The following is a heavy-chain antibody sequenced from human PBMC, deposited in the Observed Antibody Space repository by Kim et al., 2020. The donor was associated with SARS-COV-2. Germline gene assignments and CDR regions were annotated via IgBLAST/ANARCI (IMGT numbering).Heavy chain of an antibody. V-gene: IGHV3-7*01. Sequence: KHYVDSVTSRFTISRDNAEYSLYLQVNGRRAEETAVYYCGRAGGWYCFDYWGQGTLVTVSS. D-gene: IGHD6-19*01. CDR3: GRAGGWYCFDY. J-gene: IGHJ4*02. CDR2: K.